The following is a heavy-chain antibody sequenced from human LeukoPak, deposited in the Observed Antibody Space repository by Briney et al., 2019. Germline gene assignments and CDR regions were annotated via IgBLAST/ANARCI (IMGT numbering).Heavy chain of an antibody. D-gene: IGHD2-15*01. J-gene: IGHJ4*02. CDR2: IIPIFGTA. V-gene: IGHV1-69*06. Sequence: ASVKVSCNASGGTFSSYAISWVRQAPGQGLEWMGGIIPIFGTANYAQKFQGRVTITADKSTSTAYMELSSVRSEDTAVYYCARFKGGYCSGGSCEYFDYWGQGTLATVSS. CDR1: GGTFSSYA. CDR3: ARFKGGYCSGGSCEYFDY.